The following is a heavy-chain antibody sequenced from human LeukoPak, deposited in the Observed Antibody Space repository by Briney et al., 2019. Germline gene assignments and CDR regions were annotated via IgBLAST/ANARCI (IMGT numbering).Heavy chain of an antibody. CDR2: INHSGST. CDR3: ARGSTVTPHPFDY. J-gene: IGHJ4*02. V-gene: IGHV4-34*01. Sequence: RPLETLSLTCAVYGGSFSGYYWSWIRQPPGKGLEWIGEINHSGSTNYNPSLKSRVTISVDTSKNQFSLKLSSVTAADTAVYYCARGSTVTPHPFDYWGQGTLVTVSS. D-gene: IGHD4-17*01. CDR1: GGSFSGYY.